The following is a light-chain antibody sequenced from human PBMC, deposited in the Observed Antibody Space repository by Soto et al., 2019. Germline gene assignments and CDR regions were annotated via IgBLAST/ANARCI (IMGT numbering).Light chain of an antibody. CDR3: LQSNNWPYT. CDR2: GAS. J-gene: IGKJ2*01. V-gene: IGKV3-15*01. CDR1: QSVSQN. Sequence: EIVMTQSPATLSVSPGERATLSCRASQSVSQNLAWYQQKPGQAPRLLFYGASFRATGVPARFSGSGSGTDFTLTISSLQSEDFAIYYCLQSNNWPYTFGQGTKLEIK.